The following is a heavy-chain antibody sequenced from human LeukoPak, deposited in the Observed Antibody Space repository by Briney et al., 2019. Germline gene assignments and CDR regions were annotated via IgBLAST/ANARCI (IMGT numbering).Heavy chain of an antibody. V-gene: IGHV1-46*01. J-gene: IGHJ6*03. CDR3: AREISNTIFGGTPMDV. CDR2: INPSGGST. CDR1: GYTFTSYY. Sequence: ASVKVSCKASGYTFTSYYMHWVRQAPGQGLEWMGIINPSGGSTSYAQKFQGRVTMTRDMSTSTVYMELSSLRSEDTAVYYCAREISNTIFGGTPMDVWGKGTTVTVSS. D-gene: IGHD3-3*01.